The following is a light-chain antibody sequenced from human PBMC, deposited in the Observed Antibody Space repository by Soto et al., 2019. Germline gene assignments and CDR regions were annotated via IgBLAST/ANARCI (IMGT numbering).Light chain of an antibody. Sequence: EIVLTQSPGTLSLSPGERATLSCRASQSVNSNYLAWYQQKPDQSPRVLMYGTSNRATGIPDRFSGSGSGTDFTLTISRLEPEDFAVYYCQQYDESFRTFGQGTKVEIK. V-gene: IGKV3-20*01. CDR1: QSVNSNY. CDR3: QQYDESFRT. J-gene: IGKJ1*01. CDR2: GTS.